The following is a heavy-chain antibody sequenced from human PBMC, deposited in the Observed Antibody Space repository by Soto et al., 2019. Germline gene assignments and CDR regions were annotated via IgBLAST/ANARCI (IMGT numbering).Heavy chain of an antibody. CDR3: ARGPPGYFSYYYGMDV. CDR1: GGSFSGYY. CDR2: INHSGST. D-gene: IGHD3-9*01. J-gene: IGHJ6*02. V-gene: IGHV4-34*01. Sequence: ETLSLTCAVYGGSFSGYYWSWIRQPPGKGLEWIGEINHSGSTNYNPSLKSRVTISVDTSKNQFSLKLSSVTAADTAVYYCARGPPGYFSYYYGMDVWGQGTTVTVSS.